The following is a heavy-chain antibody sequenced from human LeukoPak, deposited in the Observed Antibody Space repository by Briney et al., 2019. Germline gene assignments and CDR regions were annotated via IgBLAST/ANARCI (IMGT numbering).Heavy chain of an antibody. CDR3: ARGKAGQLVHDWFDP. CDR1: GYTFTGYY. CDR2: INPNSGGT. D-gene: IGHD6-6*01. V-gene: IGHV1-2*02. J-gene: IGHJ5*02. Sequence: ASVKVSCKASGYTFTGYYMHWVRQAPGQGLEWMGWINPNSGGTNYAQKFQGRVTITADKSTSTAYMELSSLRSEDTAVYYCARGKAGQLVHDWFDPWGQGTLVTVSS.